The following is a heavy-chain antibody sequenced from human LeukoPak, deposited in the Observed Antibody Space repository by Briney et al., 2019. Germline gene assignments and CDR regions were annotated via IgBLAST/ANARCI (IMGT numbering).Heavy chain of an antibody. CDR2: IYPGDSDT. D-gene: IGHD3-10*01. V-gene: IGHV5-51*01. CDR1: GYSFTSCW. CDR3: ARHLNYYGSGRYFDY. Sequence: GESLKISCKGSGYSFTSCWIGWVRQMPGEGLEWMGIIYPGDSDTRNSPSFQGQVTISADKSISTAYLQWSSLKASDSAVCYCARHLNYYGSGRYFDYWGQGTLVTVSS. J-gene: IGHJ4*02.